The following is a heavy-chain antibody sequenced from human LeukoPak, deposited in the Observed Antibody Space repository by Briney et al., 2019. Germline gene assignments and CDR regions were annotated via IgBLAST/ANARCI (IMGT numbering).Heavy chain of an antibody. J-gene: IGHJ4*02. D-gene: IGHD1-26*01. V-gene: IGHV1-18*01. CDR1: GYTFTSYG. Sequence: ASVKASCKASGYTFTSYGISWVRQAPGQGLEWMGWISAYNGNTNYAQKLQGRVTMTTDTFTSTAYMELRSLRSDDTAVYYCARDGQTFRSGSYSDPFDYWGQGTLVTVSS. CDR2: ISAYNGNT. CDR3: ARDGQTFRSGSYSDPFDY.